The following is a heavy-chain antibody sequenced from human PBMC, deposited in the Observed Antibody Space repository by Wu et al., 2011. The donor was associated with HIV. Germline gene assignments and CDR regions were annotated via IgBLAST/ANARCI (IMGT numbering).Heavy chain of an antibody. CDR3: ARDDSSGWPEGFDY. V-gene: IGHV1-18*01. CDR1: GYTFNTYA. D-gene: IGHD6-19*01. Sequence: QVQLVQSGAEVKKPGASVKVSCKASGYTFNTYAISWVRQAPGQGLEWMGWISPYDGDTKYPRKLQGRVTMTTDTSTSTAYMELRSLRSDDTAVYYCARDDSSGWPEGFDYWAREPWSPSP. J-gene: IGHJ4*02. CDR2: ISPYDGDT.